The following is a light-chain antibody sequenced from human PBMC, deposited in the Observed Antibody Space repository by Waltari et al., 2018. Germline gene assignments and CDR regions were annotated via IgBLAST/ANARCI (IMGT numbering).Light chain of an antibody. J-gene: IGKJ2*01. V-gene: IGKV1-39*01. CDR3: QQSYSTPPYT. CDR1: QTISSY. Sequence: DIQMTQSPSSLSASVGDRVTISCRASQTISSYLHWYQQKPGKAPELLVYGASGLQSGVPSRFSVRGSGTDFTLTISTLQPEDFATYYCQQSYSTPPYTFGQGTKLEIK. CDR2: GAS.